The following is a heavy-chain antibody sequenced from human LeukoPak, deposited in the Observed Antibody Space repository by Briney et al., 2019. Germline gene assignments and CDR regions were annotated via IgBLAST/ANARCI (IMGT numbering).Heavy chain of an antibody. J-gene: IGHJ6*02. V-gene: IGHV4-39*07. CDR2: NYYSGST. CDR1: GVSTSSSSYY. Sequence: SETLSLTCTVSGVSTSSSSYYWGWIRQPPGKGLEWIGYNYYSGSTYYSPSLKTRLTLSVDTSKNQFSLKLSSVTAADTAVYYCARDRGEGSSFSPYYYYGMDVWGQGTTVTVSS. D-gene: IGHD6-13*01. CDR3: ARDRGEGSSFSPYYYYGMDV.